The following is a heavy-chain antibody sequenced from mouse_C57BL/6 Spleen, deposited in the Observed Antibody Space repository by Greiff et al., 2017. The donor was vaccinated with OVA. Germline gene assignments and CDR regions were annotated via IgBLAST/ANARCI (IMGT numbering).Heavy chain of an antibody. CDR3: ASRLITTVEDYAMDY. CDR2: INPNNGGT. V-gene: IGHV1-22*01. J-gene: IGHJ4*01. CDR1: GYTFTDYN. Sequence: DVKLQESGPELVKPGASVKMSCKASGYTFTDYNMHWVKQSHGKSLEWIGYINPNNGGTSYNQKFKGKATLTVNKSSSTAYMELRSLTSEDSAVYYCASRLITTVEDYAMDYWGQGTSVTVSS. D-gene: IGHD1-1*01.